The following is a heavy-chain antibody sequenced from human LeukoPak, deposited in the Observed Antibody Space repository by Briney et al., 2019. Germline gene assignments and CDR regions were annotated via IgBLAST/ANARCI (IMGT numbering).Heavy chain of an antibody. V-gene: IGHV3-21*04. CDR2: ISTSSSYI. CDR3: AKDIGRGSYYFEGCDY. CDR1: GFTFSSYS. Sequence: GGSLRLSCAASGFTFSSYSMNWVRQAPGKGLEWVSFISTSSSYIYYADSVKGRFTISRDNAKNSLYLQMNSLRAEDMALYYCAKDIGRGSYYFEGCDYWGQGTLVTVSS. J-gene: IGHJ4*02. D-gene: IGHD1-26*01.